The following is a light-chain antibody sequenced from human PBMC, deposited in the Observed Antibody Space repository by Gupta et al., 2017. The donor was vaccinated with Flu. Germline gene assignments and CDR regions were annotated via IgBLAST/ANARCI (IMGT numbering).Light chain of an antibody. CDR1: QGISTQ. J-gene: IGKJ1*01. CDR2: DAS. V-gene: IGKV1-9*01. Sequence: PSFVSAAVGDRVTITCRASQGISTQLTWYQKKPGKAPKLLMYDASILQSGVPSRFSGSGSETEFTLTISSLQPEDFATYYCQQQNSYPRTFGQGTKVEIK. CDR3: QQQNSYPRT.